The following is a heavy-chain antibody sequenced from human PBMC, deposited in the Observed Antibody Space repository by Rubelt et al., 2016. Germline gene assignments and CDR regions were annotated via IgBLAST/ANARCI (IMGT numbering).Heavy chain of an antibody. Sequence: QLHLQESGPGLVKPSETLSLNCTVSGGSISSSDYYWGWIRQPPGKGLEWIGNIFYSGSTHYNPSLKSRVTISVDPSKDQFSLKGNSVTAADTAVYYCARGDIAARLQYWGQGTLVTVSS. V-gene: IGHV4-39*01. CDR1: GGSISSSDYY. J-gene: IGHJ4*02. CDR3: ARGDIAARLQY. CDR2: IFYSGST. D-gene: IGHD6-6*01.